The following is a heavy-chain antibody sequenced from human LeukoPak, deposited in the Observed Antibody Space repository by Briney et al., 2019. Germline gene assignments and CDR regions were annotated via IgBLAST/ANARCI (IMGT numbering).Heavy chain of an antibody. CDR1: GFNFIDYT. Sequence: RGSLRLSCAASGFNFIDYTMNWVRQAPGKGLEWVSVIYSGGSTYYADSVKGRFTISRDNSKNTLYLQMNSLRAEDTAVYYCARVHSSSFLDWGQGTLVTVSS. V-gene: IGHV3-53*01. CDR3: ARVHSSSFLD. J-gene: IGHJ4*02. D-gene: IGHD6-6*01. CDR2: IYSGGST.